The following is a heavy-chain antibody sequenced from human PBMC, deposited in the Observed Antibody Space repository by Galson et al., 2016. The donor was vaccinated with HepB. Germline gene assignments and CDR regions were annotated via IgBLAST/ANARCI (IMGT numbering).Heavy chain of an antibody. D-gene: IGHD2-8*02. CDR2: ISNSGSTT. Sequence: SLRLSCAASGFTFSTYAMSWVRQAPGKGLEWVSAISNSGSTTYYADSVKGRFTISRDNSKNTLYLQMNSLRVEDTALYYCAKEFVATGGVVGDYRGQGPLFTASS. V-gene: IGHV3-23*01. CDR3: AKEFVATGGVVGDY. J-gene: IGHJ4*02. CDR1: GFTFSTYA.